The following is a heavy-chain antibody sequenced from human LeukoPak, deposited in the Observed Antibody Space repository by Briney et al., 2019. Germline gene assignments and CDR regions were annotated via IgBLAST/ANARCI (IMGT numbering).Heavy chain of an antibody. Sequence: GGSLRLSCAASGFSFSNYWMHWVRQAPGKGLVWVSLINSDGSSTRYADSVKGRFTISRGNAKNTLYLQMNSLRVEDTAVYYCARGRPHGNDYWGQGTLVTVSS. V-gene: IGHV3-74*01. CDR2: INSDGSST. J-gene: IGHJ4*02. CDR1: GFSFSNYW. CDR3: ARGRPHGNDY. D-gene: IGHD4-23*01.